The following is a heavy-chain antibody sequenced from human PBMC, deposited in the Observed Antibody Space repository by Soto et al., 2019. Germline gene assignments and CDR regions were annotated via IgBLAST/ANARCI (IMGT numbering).Heavy chain of an antibody. D-gene: IGHD3-16*01. CDR1: GFTFKGAW. V-gene: IGHV3-15*07. CDR3: SADLPDLGAYAFVY. Sequence: EVQLVESGGGLVKPGGSLRLSCAASGFTFKGAWMNWVRQAPGKGLEWVGRVKSSVNGGAKDYAGPVKGRFTISRDDSINMLYLQMNSLITEDTAFYYCSADLPDLGAYAFVYWGQGTLVTVSS. CDR2: VKSSVNGGAK. J-gene: IGHJ4*02.